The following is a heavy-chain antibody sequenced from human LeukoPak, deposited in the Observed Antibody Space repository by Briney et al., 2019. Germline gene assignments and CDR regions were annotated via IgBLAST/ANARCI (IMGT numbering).Heavy chain of an antibody. CDR3: ARASDYGDYLDY. CDR1: GYTFTSYY. V-gene: IGHV1-46*01. Sequence: SVKVSCKESGYTFTSYYMHWVRQAPGQGLEWMGIINPSGGSTSYAQKFQGRVTMTRDTSTSTLYMELSSLRSENTAVYCCARASDYGDYLDYWGQGTLVTVSS. J-gene: IGHJ4*02. CDR2: INPSGGST. D-gene: IGHD4-17*01.